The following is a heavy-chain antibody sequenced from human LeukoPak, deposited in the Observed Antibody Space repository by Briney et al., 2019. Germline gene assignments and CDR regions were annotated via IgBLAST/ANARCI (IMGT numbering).Heavy chain of an antibody. J-gene: IGHJ4*02. CDR1: GFTFSNVW. V-gene: IGHV3-15*01. Sequence: GGSLILSCAASGFTFSNVWMSWVRQAPGKGPEWVGRIKSKGDGGTIDYAAPVKGRFTISRDDSENTLYLQMNSLKTEDTAVYYCSTGGLSMIATLDYWGQGTLVTVSS. CDR3: STGGLSMIATLDY. CDR2: IKSKGDGGTI. D-gene: IGHD3-22*01.